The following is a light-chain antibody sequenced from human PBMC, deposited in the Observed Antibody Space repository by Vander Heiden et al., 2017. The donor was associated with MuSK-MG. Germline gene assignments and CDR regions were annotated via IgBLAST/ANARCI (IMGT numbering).Light chain of an antibody. V-gene: IGKV1-39*01. CDR2: AAS. J-gene: IGKJ1*01. Sequence: DIQVTQSPSSLSASVGDRVTITCRASQSISSYLNWYQQKPGKAPKLLIYAASSLQSGVPSRFSGSGSGTDFTLTISSLQPEDFATYYCQQSYSTPRTFGQGTKVXIK. CDR3: QQSYSTPRT. CDR1: QSISSY.